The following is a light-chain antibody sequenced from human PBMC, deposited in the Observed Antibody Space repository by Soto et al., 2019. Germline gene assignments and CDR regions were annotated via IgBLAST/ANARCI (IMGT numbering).Light chain of an antibody. J-gene: IGKJ1*01. V-gene: IGKV3-15*01. CDR1: QSVSSN. Sequence: EIVMTQSPATLSVSPGERATLSCRASQSVSSNLAWYQQKPGQAPRLLIYGASTRATGIPARFSGSGSGTEFTLTISRLEPEDFAVYYCQHYGRSPTFGPGTKVDIK. CDR3: QHYGRSPT. CDR2: GAS.